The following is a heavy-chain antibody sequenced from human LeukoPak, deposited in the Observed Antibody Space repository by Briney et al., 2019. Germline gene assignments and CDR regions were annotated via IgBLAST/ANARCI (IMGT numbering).Heavy chain of an antibody. J-gene: IGHJ4*02. D-gene: IGHD2-15*01. Sequence: GGSLRLSCAASGFTFSNYGMSWVRQTPGKGLEWVSAITGSGGTTYYPDSVKGRFTISRDNSKNTLYLQMNSLRAEDTAVYYCAKDEGYCSGGSCHSFFDYWGQGTLVTVSS. CDR3: AKDEGYCSGGSCHSFFDY. V-gene: IGHV3-23*01. CDR2: ITGSGGTT. CDR1: GFTFSNYG.